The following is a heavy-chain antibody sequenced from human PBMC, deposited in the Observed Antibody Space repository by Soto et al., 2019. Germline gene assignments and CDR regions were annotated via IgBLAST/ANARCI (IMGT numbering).Heavy chain of an antibody. CDR3: AKTDKFHSQSSGWANRFDS. J-gene: IGHJ4*02. CDR2: ITSAGST. Sequence: EVQLLESGGDLAQPGGSLRLICAASGFTFSNYVMTWVRQSPGKGLEWVSTITSAGSTFYGDTVKGRFTISRDNSKSPLYLQMNSLGAEDTAVYYCAKTDKFHSQSSGWANRFDSWGQGTLVTVSS. D-gene: IGHD6-19*01. CDR1: GFTFSNYV. V-gene: IGHV3-23*01.